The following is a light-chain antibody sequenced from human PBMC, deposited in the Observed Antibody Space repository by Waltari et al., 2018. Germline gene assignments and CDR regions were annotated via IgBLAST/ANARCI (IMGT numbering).Light chain of an antibody. CDR3: QAWDSGTVV. J-gene: IGLJ2*01. CDR1: KLGDKY. CDR2: QDD. Sequence: SYELTQPPSVSVSPGQTASITCSGDKLGDKYASWYQQKPGQSPVLVIYQDDKRPSGIPVRFSGCNSGNTATLTISGTQAMDEADFDCQAWDSGTVVFGGGTKLTVL. V-gene: IGLV3-1*01.